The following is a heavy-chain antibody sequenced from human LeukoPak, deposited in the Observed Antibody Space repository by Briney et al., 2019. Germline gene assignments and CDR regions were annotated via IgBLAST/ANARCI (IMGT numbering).Heavy chain of an antibody. CDR1: GGSISSGGYS. V-gene: IGHV4-30-2*01. CDR2: IYHSGST. CDR3: ARGDSYGMDV. Sequence: SETLSLTCAVSGGSISSGGYSWSWIRQPPGKGLEWIGYIYHSGSTYYNPSLKSRVTISVDSSKNQFSLKLSSVTAADTAVYYCARGDSYGMDVWGQGTTVTVSS. J-gene: IGHJ6*02.